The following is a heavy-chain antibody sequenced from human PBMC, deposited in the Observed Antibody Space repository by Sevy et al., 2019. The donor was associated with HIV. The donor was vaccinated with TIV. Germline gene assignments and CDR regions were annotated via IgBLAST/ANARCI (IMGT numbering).Heavy chain of an antibody. CDR3: ARDTSQARPGSY. D-gene: IGHD6-6*01. Sequence: ASVKVSCKASGYTFTGYYMHWVRQAPGQGLEWMGWINPNSGGTNYAQKFQGRVTMTRDTSISTAYMELGRLGSDDTAVYYCARDTSQARPGSYWGQGTLVTVSS. CDR1: GYTFTGYY. CDR2: INPNSGGT. V-gene: IGHV1-2*02. J-gene: IGHJ4*02.